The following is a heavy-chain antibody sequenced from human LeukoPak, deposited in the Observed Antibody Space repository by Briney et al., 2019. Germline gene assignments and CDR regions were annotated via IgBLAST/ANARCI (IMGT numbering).Heavy chain of an antibody. J-gene: IGHJ4*02. CDR1: GFTFSSYW. CDR2: IRYDGSNK. CDR3: AKIPPGGGYDSSGYQIDY. D-gene: IGHD3-22*01. Sequence: GGSLRLSCAASGFTFSSYWMSWVRQAPGKGLEWVAFIRYDGSNKYYADSVKGRFTISRDNSKNTLYLQMNSLRAEDTAIYYCAKIPPGGGYDSSGYQIDYWGQGTLVTVSS. V-gene: IGHV3-30*02.